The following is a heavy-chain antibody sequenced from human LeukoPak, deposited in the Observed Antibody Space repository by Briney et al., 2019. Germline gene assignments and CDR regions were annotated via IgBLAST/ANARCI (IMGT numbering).Heavy chain of an antibody. CDR2: IYTSGST. V-gene: IGHV4-4*07. Sequence: SETLSLTCTVSGGSINSYYWGWIRQPAGKGLEWISRIYTSGSTNYSPSLKSRVTMSVDTSKNQFSLNLTSVTAADTAVYYCVRDQGFLGYWGQGTLVTVSS. CDR3: VRDQGFLGY. J-gene: IGHJ4*02. D-gene: IGHD3-3*01. CDR1: GGSINSYY.